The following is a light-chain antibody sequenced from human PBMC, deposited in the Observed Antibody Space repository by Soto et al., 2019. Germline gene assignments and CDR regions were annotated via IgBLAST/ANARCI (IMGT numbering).Light chain of an antibody. Sequence: DIQLTQSPSFLSASLGDRVTITCRASQGIGSYLAWYQQKPGKAPRLLIYAAYTLQSGVQSRFSGSGSDTEFTLTIRSLQPEDFATYYCQQLNNYPLTFGGGTKVDIK. CDR3: QQLNNYPLT. J-gene: IGKJ4*01. CDR2: AAY. CDR1: QGIGSY. V-gene: IGKV1-9*01.